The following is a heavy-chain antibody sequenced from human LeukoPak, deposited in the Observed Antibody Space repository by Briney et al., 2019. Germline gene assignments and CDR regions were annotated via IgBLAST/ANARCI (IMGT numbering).Heavy chain of an antibody. CDR1: GFTFSDYY. J-gene: IGHJ3*02. CDR2: ISSSSSYT. V-gene: IGHV3-11*05. CDR3: ARDHRGGSDTGAFNI. D-gene: IGHD5-18*01. Sequence: GGSLRLSCAASGFTFSDYYMSWIRQAPGKGLEWVSYISSSSSYTNYADSVKGRFTISRDNAKNSLYLQMNSLRAEDTAVYYCARDHRGGSDTGAFNIWGHGTMVTVSS.